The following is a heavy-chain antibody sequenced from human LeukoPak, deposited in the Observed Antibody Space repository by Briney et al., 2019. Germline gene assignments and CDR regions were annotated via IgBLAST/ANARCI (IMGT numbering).Heavy chain of an antibody. CDR2: INHSGST. CDR3: ARARGYSYGTGWFDP. Sequence: SETLSLTCAVYGGSFSGYYWSWIRQPPGKGLEWIGEINHSGSTNYNPSLKSRVTISVDTYKNQFSLKLSSVTAADTAVYYCARARGYSYGTGWFDPWGQGTLVTVSS. V-gene: IGHV4-34*01. CDR1: GGSFSGYY. J-gene: IGHJ5*02. D-gene: IGHD5-18*01.